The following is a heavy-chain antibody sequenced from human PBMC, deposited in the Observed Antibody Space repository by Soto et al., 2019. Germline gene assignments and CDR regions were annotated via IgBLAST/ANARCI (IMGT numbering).Heavy chain of an antibody. CDR3: ARNWNLALVPAAYFDS. V-gene: IGHV4-39*01. Sequence: SSETLSLTCTVSNFSVLTSIYYWAWIRQPPGEGLEWVGTVYYTGTTYYNPSLQSRVTISIDTSKNQFSLNLNSVTAADTAVYYCARNWNLALVPAAYFDSWGQGTLVTVSS. CDR1: NFSVLTSIYY. D-gene: IGHD2-2*01. CDR2: VYYTGTT. J-gene: IGHJ4*02.